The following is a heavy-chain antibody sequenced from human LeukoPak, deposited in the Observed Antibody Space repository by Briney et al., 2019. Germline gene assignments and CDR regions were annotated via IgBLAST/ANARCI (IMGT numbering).Heavy chain of an antibody. J-gene: IGHJ4*02. Sequence: GESLKISCKGSGYSFTSYWIGWVRQMPGKGLEWMGIIYPGDSDTKYSPSFQGQVTISADKSISTAYLQWSSLKASDTAIYYCARHSDIVAVPAATLDYWGQGTLVTVSS. CDR2: IYPGDSDT. CDR1: GYSFTSYW. V-gene: IGHV5-51*01. CDR3: ARHSDIVAVPAATLDY. D-gene: IGHD2-2*01.